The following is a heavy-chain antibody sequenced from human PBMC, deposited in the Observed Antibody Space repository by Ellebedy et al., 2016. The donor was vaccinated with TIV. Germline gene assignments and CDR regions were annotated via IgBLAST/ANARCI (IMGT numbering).Heavy chain of an antibody. Sequence: GGSLRLSXAASGFTFDDYAMHWVRQGPGKGLEWVATISWNSGNIAYVDSVKGRFTISRDNSKNTLYLQMNSLRAEDTALYYCAKGMRGGADFDYWGQGTLVTVSS. CDR1: GFTFDDYA. V-gene: IGHV3-9*01. D-gene: IGHD4/OR15-4a*01. CDR3: AKGMRGGADFDY. CDR2: ISWNSGNI. J-gene: IGHJ4*02.